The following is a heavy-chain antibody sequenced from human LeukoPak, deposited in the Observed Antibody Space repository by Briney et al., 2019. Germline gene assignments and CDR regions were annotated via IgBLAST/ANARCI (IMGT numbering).Heavy chain of an antibody. D-gene: IGHD4-17*01. CDR1: GFTFSDYY. J-gene: IGHJ4*02. Sequence: GGSLRLSCAASGFTFSDYYMSWIRQAPGKGLEWVSYISSSSSYTNYADSVKGRFTISRDNAKNSLYLQMNSLRAEDTALYYCARVATVNIYFDYWGQRTLVTVSS. CDR3: ARVATVNIYFDY. V-gene: IGHV3-11*05. CDR2: ISSSSSYT.